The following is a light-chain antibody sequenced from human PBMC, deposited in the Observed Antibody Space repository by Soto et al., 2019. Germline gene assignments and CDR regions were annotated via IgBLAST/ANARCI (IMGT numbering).Light chain of an antibody. CDR3: QQYNKWPLT. Sequence: EIVMTQSPATLSVSPGERATLSCRASQSVYSTLACYQQKPAQAPSLLIYHASTRATGIPARFSGSGSGTEFTLTISSLQSEDFAVYYCQQYNKWPLTFGGGTKLEIK. CDR2: HAS. J-gene: IGKJ4*01. V-gene: IGKV3-15*01. CDR1: QSVYST.